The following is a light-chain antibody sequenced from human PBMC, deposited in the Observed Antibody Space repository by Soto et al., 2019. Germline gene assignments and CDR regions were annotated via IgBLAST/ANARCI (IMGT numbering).Light chain of an antibody. J-gene: IGKJ1*01. V-gene: IGKV3-20*01. Sequence: EIVLTQSPGTLSLAQGERATLSCRASRSVSDKYLAWYQQKPGQAPRLLIYGSSSRAAGIPDRFSGSGSGTDFSLTISRLEPADFAMYYCQQYGDSPGTFGQGTKVDIK. CDR3: QQYGDSPGT. CDR2: GSS. CDR1: RSVSDKY.